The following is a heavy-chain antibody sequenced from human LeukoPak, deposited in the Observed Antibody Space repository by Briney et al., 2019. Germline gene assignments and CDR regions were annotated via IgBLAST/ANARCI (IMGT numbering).Heavy chain of an antibody. D-gene: IGHD3-22*01. CDR2: IWYDGTNK. V-gene: IGHV3-33*01. CDR1: GFTFSSYG. CDR3: ARAAYDSSGYLTL. Sequence: GGSLRLSCAASGFTFSSYGMHWVRQAPGKGLEWVAVIWYDGTNKYYADSVKGRFAISRDSSKNTLYLQMNSLRAEDTAVYYCARAAYDSSGYLTLWGQGTLVTVSS. J-gene: IGHJ4*02.